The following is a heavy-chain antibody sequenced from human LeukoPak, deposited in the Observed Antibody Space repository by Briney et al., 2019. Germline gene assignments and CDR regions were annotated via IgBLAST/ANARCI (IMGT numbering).Heavy chain of an antibody. CDR3: ARYDYGDLELDY. V-gene: IGHV1-8*01. D-gene: IGHD4-17*01. CDR1: GYTFTSYD. J-gene: IGHJ4*02. CDR2: MNPNSGNT. Sequence: ASVKVSCKASGYTFTSYDISWVRQATGQGLEWMGWMNPNSGNTGYAQKFQGRVTMTRNTSISTAYMELSSLRSEDTAVYYCARYDYGDLELDYWGQGTLVTVSS.